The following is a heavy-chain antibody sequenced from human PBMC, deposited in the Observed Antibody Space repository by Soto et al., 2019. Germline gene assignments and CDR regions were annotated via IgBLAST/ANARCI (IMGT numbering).Heavy chain of an antibody. J-gene: IGHJ4*02. D-gene: IGHD3-10*01. V-gene: IGHV3-23*01. CDR1: GFTFSNYV. Sequence: GGPLRLSCVASGFTFSNYVMTWVRQAAGRGLEWVSTISTSGDSTLYADSVKGRFIISRENSKNTLYLQMNSLRAEDTAIYYCAKASGENYPGSRVFDYWGQGTRVTVSS. CDR2: ISTSGDST. CDR3: AKASGENYPGSRVFDY.